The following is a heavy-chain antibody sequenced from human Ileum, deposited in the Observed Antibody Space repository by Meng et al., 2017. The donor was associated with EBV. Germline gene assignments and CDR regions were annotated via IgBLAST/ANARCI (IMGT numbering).Heavy chain of an antibody. V-gene: IGHV4-4*02. J-gene: IGHJ4*02. CDR2: IHHTEST. CDR1: GGPITSSNW. CDR3: ARESYSDSSGYYSLDY. Sequence: HRHQVGPERVKPSGTLPLTRAVPGGPITSSNWWSWVRQAPGKGLEWIGEIHHTESTNYNPSLKSRVTISVDKSKNQFSLKLSSVTAADTAVYYCARESYSDSSGYYSLDYWGQGSLVTVSS. D-gene: IGHD3-22*01.